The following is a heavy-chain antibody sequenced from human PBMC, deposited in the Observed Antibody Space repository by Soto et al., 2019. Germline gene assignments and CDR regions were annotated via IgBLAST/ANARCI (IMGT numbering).Heavy chain of an antibody. CDR3: ARVPGSHAFDI. V-gene: IGHV4-59*01. CDR2: IYYSGST. CDR1: GGSISSYY. Sequence: SETLSLTCTVSGGSISSYYWSWIRQPPGKGLEWIGYIYYSGSTNYNPSLKSRVTISVDTSKNQFSLKLSSVTAADTAVYYCARVPGSHAFDICGQGTMVTVS. J-gene: IGHJ3*02. D-gene: IGHD3-10*01.